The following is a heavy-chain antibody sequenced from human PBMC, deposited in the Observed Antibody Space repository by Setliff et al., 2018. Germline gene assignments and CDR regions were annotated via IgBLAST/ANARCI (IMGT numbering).Heavy chain of an antibody. CDR1: GATFSSYG. Sequence: GASVKVSCKASGATFSSYGISWVRQAPGQGLEWMGGIIPMFGTTEYAQKFQGRLTIITDESTNTAFMQLSSLRSDDTAVYYCVREGVDSRSSTDYRYYMDVWGKGTTVTVS. J-gene: IGHJ6*03. CDR3: VREGVDSRSSTDYRYYMDV. D-gene: IGHD3-22*01. V-gene: IGHV1-69*05. CDR2: IIPMFGTT.